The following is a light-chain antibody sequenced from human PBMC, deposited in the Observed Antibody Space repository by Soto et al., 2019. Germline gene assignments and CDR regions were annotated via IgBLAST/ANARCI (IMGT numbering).Light chain of an antibody. CDR1: QSVSSSY. CDR3: QQYGSSPLT. J-gene: IGKJ4*01. Sequence: EILLTQSPGTLSLSPGERATLSCRSSQSVSSSYLAWYQQKPGQAPRLVIYGASSRATGIPDRFSGSGSGTDFTLTISRLEPEDFAVYYCQQYGSSPLTFGEGTKVDIK. V-gene: IGKV3-20*01. CDR2: GAS.